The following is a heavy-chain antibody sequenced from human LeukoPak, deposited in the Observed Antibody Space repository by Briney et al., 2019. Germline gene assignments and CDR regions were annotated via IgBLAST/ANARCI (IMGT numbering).Heavy chain of an antibody. Sequence: GGSLRLSCAASGFNFSGYAMSWARQAPGKGLEWVSYISSSGSTTYYADSVKGRFTISRDNAKNSLYLQMNSLRAEDTAVYYCARATGTPFLGYYYYYYGMDVWGQGTTVTVSS. J-gene: IGHJ6*02. CDR3: ARATGTPFLGYYYYYYGMDV. V-gene: IGHV3-11*01. D-gene: IGHD1-1*01. CDR1: GFNFSGYA. CDR2: ISSSGSTT.